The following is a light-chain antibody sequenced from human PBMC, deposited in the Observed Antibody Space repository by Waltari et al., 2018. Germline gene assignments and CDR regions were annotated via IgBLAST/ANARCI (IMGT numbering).Light chain of an antibody. Sequence: QSALTQSASVSGSPGQSITISCTGTSSDIGGYDYVSWYQQHPGKAPKLMIYDIIKRPSGVSDRFSGSKSGNTASLTISGLQAEDEADYYCSSYAPSSTVFGGGTKLTVL. CDR1: SSDIGGYDY. CDR3: SSYAPSSTV. CDR2: DII. J-gene: IGLJ2*01. V-gene: IGLV2-14*03.